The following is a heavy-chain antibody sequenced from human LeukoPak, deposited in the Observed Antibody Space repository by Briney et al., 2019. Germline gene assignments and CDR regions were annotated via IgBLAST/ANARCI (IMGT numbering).Heavy chain of an antibody. CDR2: ISGGGGST. J-gene: IGHJ6*02. V-gene: IGHV3-23*01. Sequence: GGSLRLSCAASGFTFTSYSMNWVRQAPGKGLEWVSTISGGGGSTYYADSVKGRFTISRDNSKNTLYLQVNSLRAEDTAVYYCAKDHNYGMDVWGQGTTVTVSS. CDR3: AKDHNYGMDV. CDR1: GFTFTSYS.